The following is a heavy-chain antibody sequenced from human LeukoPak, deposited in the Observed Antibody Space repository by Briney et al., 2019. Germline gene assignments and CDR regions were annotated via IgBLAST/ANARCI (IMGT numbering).Heavy chain of an antibody. Sequence: SETLSLTCPASGGSISSYYWSWVRQPAGKGLEWIGRIYTSGSTNYNPSLKSRVTMSVDTSKNQFSLKLSSVTAADTAVYYCARDYYDRDAFDIWGQGTMVTVSS. J-gene: IGHJ3*02. CDR1: GGSISSYY. D-gene: IGHD3-22*01. CDR2: IYTSGST. V-gene: IGHV4-4*07. CDR3: ARDYYDRDAFDI.